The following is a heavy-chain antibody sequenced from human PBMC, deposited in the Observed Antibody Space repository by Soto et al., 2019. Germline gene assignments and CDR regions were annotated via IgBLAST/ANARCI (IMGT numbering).Heavy chain of an antibody. CDR2: ISAYNGHI. Sequence: QVQLVQSGAEVKRPGASVKVSCKASGYTYTSYGISWVRQAPGQGLEWMGWISAYNGHIDYAQNFQDRVTMTTVTSTSTAYMELRSLRSDDTAVYYCARDRDWNYMGDVFDIWGQGTMVSVSS. V-gene: IGHV1-18*04. D-gene: IGHD1-7*01. CDR3: ARDRDWNYMGDVFDI. CDR1: GYTYTSYG. J-gene: IGHJ3*02.